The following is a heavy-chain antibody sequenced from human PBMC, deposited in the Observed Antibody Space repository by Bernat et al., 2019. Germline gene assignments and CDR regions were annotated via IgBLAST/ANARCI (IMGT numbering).Heavy chain of an antibody. J-gene: IGHJ6*02. Sequence: QVHLVESGGGVVQPGGSLRLSCAASGFTFSSFGMHWVRQAPGKGLEWVALIRYDGSKKYYADSVKGQVTISRDNSKNMLYLQMNSLRAEDTAVYYCARSVESSDEYGMDVWGQGTTVTVSS. CDR1: GFTFSSFG. D-gene: IGHD6-19*01. CDR3: ARSVESSDEYGMDV. CDR2: IRYDGSKK. V-gene: IGHV3-30*02.